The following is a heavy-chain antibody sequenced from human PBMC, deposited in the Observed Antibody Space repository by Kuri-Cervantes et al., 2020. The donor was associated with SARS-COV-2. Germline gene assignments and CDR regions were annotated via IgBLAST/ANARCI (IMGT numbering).Heavy chain of an antibody. D-gene: IGHD1-26*01. Sequence: LRLSCTVSGGSINSGGYYWSWIRQHPGKGLEWIGYIYYTGSTYYNPSLKGRVSMSVDTSKTQFSLKLSSVTAADTAVYYCARDRASNYDYYGMDVWGQGTTVTVSS. J-gene: IGHJ6*02. CDR2: IYYTGST. V-gene: IGHV4-31*03. CDR3: ARDRASNYDYYGMDV. CDR1: GGSINSGGYY.